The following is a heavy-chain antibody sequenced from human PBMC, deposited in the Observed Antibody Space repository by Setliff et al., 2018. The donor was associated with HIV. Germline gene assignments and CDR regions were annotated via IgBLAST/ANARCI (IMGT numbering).Heavy chain of an antibody. CDR3: AREIQVVYTGGHYFYGMDV. J-gene: IGHJ6*02. Sequence: GGSLRLSCEASGFIFSSHDFHWVRQAAGQGLEWVSAIGTGGDTYYVDSVKGRFTISRDNARNSLYLQMNNLGAGDTAVYYCAREIQVVYTGGHYFYGMDVWGQGTAVTAP. CDR1: GFIFSSHD. D-gene: IGHD3-16*01. CDR2: IGTGGDT. V-gene: IGHV3-13*01.